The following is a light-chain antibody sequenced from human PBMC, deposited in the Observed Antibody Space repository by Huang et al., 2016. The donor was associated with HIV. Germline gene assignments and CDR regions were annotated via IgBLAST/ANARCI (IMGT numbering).Light chain of an antibody. Sequence: EIVLTQSPGTLSLSPGERATLSCRASQSVSSSYLAWYQQKLGQAPRLLIYGACSRATGIPDRFSGSGSGTDFTLTISRLEPEDFAVYYCQQYGTSPPKYTFGQGTKLEIK. J-gene: IGKJ2*01. CDR1: QSVSSSY. CDR3: QQYGTSPPKYT. V-gene: IGKV3-20*01. CDR2: GAC.